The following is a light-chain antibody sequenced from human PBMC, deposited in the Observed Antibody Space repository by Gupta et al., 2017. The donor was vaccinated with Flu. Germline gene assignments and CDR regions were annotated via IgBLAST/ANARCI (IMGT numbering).Light chain of an antibody. Sequence: GTLSWCPGERATCSVRASQSVSSNFLAWYQQKPGQAPRLLIYAVYTRSTGIPDRFSGSGSVTDVTLTMIRLEPEDFAVYYCQQEGSSPSTFGQGTKVEIK. CDR1: QSVSSNF. V-gene: IGKV3-20*01. CDR3: QQEGSSPST. CDR2: AVY. J-gene: IGKJ1*01.